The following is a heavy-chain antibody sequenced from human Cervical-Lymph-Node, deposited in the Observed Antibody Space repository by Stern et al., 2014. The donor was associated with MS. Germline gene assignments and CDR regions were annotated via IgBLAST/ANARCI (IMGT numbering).Heavy chain of an antibody. CDR1: GGTFSSYA. V-gene: IGHV1-69*01. J-gene: IGHJ1*01. CDR2: IIPIFGTA. D-gene: IGHD4-17*01. Sequence: QVQLVQSGAEVKKPGSSVKVSCKASGGTFSSYAISWVRQAPGQGLEWMGGIIPIFGTANYAQKFQGRVTITADESTSTAYMERSSRRSEKTAVYSCARPPDYGYFKHWGQGTRSPSPQ. CDR3: ARPPDYGYFKH.